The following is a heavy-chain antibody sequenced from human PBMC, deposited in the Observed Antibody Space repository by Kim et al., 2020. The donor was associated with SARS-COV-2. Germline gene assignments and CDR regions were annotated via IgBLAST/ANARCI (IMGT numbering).Heavy chain of an antibody. CDR2: ISGSGGST. Sequence: GGSLRLSCAASGFTFSSYAMSWVRQAPGKGLEWVSAISGSGGSTYYADSVKGRFTISRDNSKNTLYLQMNSLRAEDTAVYYCAKDLGDYVWGSYRLTADYWGQGTLVTVSS. V-gene: IGHV3-23*01. D-gene: IGHD3-16*02. J-gene: IGHJ4*02. CDR1: GFTFSSYA. CDR3: AKDLGDYVWGSYRLTADY.